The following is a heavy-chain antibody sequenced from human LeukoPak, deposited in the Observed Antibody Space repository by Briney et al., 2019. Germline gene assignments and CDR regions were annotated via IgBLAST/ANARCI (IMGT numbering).Heavy chain of an antibody. Sequence: GESLKISCKGSGYSFTNYWIAWVRQMPGKGLEWMGIIYPGDSETRCSPSLQGQVTISADRSISTAYLQWSSLKASDTAMYYCARPISGWYIFDSWGQGTLVTVSS. CDR1: GYSFTNYW. D-gene: IGHD6-19*01. J-gene: IGHJ4*02. CDR2: IYPGDSET. CDR3: ARPISGWYIFDS. V-gene: IGHV5-51*01.